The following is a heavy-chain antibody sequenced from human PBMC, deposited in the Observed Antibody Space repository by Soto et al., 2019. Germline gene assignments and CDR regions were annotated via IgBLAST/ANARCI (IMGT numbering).Heavy chain of an antibody. Sequence: PSETLSLTCAVSGASIDNNGYSWTWIRQHPGKGLEWIGTNNNRADTYYNPSLKSRLTISLDTPQNHFSLRLNAVTAADTAIYYCARGGSGWKALNWFDPWGQGIMVTVSS. D-gene: IGHD6-19*01. CDR3: ARGGSGWKALNWFDP. J-gene: IGHJ5*02. V-gene: IGHV4-31*11. CDR1: GASIDNNGYS. CDR2: NNNRADT.